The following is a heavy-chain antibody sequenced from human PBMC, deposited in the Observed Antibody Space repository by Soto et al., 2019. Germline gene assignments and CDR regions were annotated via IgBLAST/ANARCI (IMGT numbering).Heavy chain of an antibody. CDR3: ARPGYYGSGSYLNWFDP. Sequence: SETLSLTCTVSGGSISSSSYYWGWIRQPPGKGLEWIGSIYYSGSTYYNPSLKSRVTISVDTSKNQFSLKLSSVTAADTAVYYCARPGYYGSGSYLNWFDPWGQGTLVTVSS. J-gene: IGHJ5*02. V-gene: IGHV4-39*01. CDR1: GGSISSSSYY. CDR2: IYYSGST. D-gene: IGHD3-10*01.